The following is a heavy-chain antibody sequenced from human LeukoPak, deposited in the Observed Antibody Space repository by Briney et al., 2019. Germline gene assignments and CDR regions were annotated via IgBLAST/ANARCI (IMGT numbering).Heavy chain of an antibody. CDR1: GGTFSSYA. Sequence: SVKVSCKASGGTFSSYAISWVRQAPGQGLEWMGGIIPIFGTANYAQKFQGRVTITADESTSTAYMGLSSLRSEDTAVYYCANLLRYFDWLPPEYYYYGMDVWGQGTTVTVSS. D-gene: IGHD3-9*01. CDR2: IIPIFGTA. V-gene: IGHV1-69*13. CDR3: ANLLRYFDWLPPEYYYYGMDV. J-gene: IGHJ6*02.